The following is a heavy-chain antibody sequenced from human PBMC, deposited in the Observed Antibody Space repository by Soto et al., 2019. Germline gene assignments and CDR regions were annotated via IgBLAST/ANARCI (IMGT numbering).Heavy chain of an antibody. CDR2: AHHSGRT. CDR1: GGSMSSSNW. V-gene: IGHV4-4*02. J-gene: IGHJ4*02. CDR3: ARSEATGLDY. D-gene: IGHD1-26*01. Sequence: QVQLQESGPGLVKPSGTLSLTCTVSGGSMSSSNWWNWVRQSPGKGLEWIGEAHHSGRTNYNPSLKSRVTIPVDKPKNLFSLKLSSVTAADTAVYYCARSEATGLDYWGQGTLVTVSS.